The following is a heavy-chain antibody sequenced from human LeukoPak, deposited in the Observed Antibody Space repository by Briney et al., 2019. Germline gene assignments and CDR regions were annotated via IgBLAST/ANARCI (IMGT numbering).Heavy chain of an antibody. J-gene: IGHJ4*02. Sequence: GGSLRLSCAASGFTSSSYWMHWVRQAPGKGLEWVSAISGSGGSTYYADSVKGRFTISRDNSKNTLYLQMNSLRAEDTAVYYCANSFSYYYDSSGYYPDYWGQGTLVTVSS. D-gene: IGHD3-22*01. CDR1: GFTSSSYW. CDR2: ISGSGGST. CDR3: ANSFSYYYDSSGYYPDY. V-gene: IGHV3-23*01.